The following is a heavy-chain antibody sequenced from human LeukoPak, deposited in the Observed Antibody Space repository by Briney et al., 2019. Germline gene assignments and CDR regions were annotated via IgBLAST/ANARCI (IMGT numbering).Heavy chain of an antibody. J-gene: IGHJ4*02. CDR3: ARESYYEYYYDSSGYYWDY. D-gene: IGHD3-22*01. CDR2: IYYSGST. Sequence: PSETLSLTCTVSGGSISSGGYYWSWLRQHPGKGLEWIGYIYYSGSTYYNPSLKSRVTISVDTSKNQFSLKLSSVTAADTAVYYCARESYYEYYYDSSGYYWDYWGQGTLVTVSS. V-gene: IGHV4-31*03. CDR1: GGSISSGGYY.